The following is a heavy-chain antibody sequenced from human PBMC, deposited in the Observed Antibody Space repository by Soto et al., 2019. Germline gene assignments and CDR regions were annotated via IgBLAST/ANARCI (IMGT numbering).Heavy chain of an antibody. D-gene: IGHD2-2*01. CDR1: GYTFTTFW. CDR2: IGPRDSST. V-gene: IGHV5-10-1*03. J-gene: IGHJ5*02. Sequence: EVQLVQSGAEVKKAGESLRISCTGFGYTFTTFWISWVRQMPGRGREWMGRIGPRDSSTKYSLSFEGHVIISVDQSTRTAYLQWGSLKASDTAMYYCARLYCSSSTCDSWFDPWGQGTLVTVSS. CDR3: ARLYCSSSTCDSWFDP.